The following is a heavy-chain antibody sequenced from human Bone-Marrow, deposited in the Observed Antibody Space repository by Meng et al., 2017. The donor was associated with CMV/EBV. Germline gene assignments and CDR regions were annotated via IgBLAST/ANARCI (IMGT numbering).Heavy chain of an antibody. CDR3: VNSGTYYDFWSGYRFDY. Sequence: GESLKISCATSGFTFSSYVMTWVRQAPGKGLEWVSVIYSGSSSTYYADSVKGRFTISRDNSKNTLYLQMNSLRAEDTAVYYCVNSGTYYDFWSGYRFDYWGQGTLFTVSS. CDR2: IYSGSSST. D-gene: IGHD3-3*01. J-gene: IGHJ4*02. V-gene: IGHV3-23*03. CDR1: GFTFSSYV.